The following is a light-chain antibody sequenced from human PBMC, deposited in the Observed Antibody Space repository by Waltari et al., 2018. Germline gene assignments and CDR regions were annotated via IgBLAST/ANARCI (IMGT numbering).Light chain of an antibody. V-gene: IGKV1-39*01. CDR1: RTISDY. J-gene: IGKJ2*01. Sequence: IQMTQSPSSLSASVGDRVTITCRASRTISDYLNWYQHKPGKAPKLLIHAASSLHIGVPSRFSGSRSGTDFTLIINSLQPEDFAVYFCQQRTNWPRNTFGQGTKLEIK. CDR2: AAS. CDR3: QQRTNWPRNT.